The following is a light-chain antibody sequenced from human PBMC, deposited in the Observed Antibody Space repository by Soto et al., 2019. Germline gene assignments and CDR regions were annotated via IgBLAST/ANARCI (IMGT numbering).Light chain of an antibody. CDR2: AAS. V-gene: IGKV1-39*01. CDR1: DNIAKY. Sequence: DIQTTQSPSSLSASVGDRVTITCRTSDNIAKYLNWYQQKPGQVPELLIVAASRLQSGVPTRFSGSGSGTDFTLTINNLQPEDFATYYCQQSYSAPPWTFGQGTKVEVK. J-gene: IGKJ1*01. CDR3: QQSYSAPPWT.